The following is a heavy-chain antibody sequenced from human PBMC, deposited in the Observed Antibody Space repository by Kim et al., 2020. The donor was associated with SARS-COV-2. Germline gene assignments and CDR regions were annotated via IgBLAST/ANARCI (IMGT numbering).Heavy chain of an antibody. Sequence: IYAQKFQGRVTLTEDTSTDTAYMELSSLRSEDTAVYYCATDPTHMTGYTNWGQGTLVTVSS. J-gene: IGHJ4*02. D-gene: IGHD3-9*01. V-gene: IGHV1-24*01. CDR3: ATDPTHMTGYTN.